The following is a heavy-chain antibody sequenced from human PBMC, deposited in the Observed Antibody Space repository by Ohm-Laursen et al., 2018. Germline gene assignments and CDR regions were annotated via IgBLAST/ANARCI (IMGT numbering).Heavy chain of an antibody. CDR3: ARDKTGGPDTDFWSGFFYYYGMDV. D-gene: IGHD3-3*01. J-gene: IGHJ6*02. Sequence: GASVKVSCKASGYTFTNYYMHWVRQAPGQGLEWMGIINPSDGSTSYAQKFQGRVTMTRDTSTSTVNMELNSLRSEDTAVYYCARDKTGGPDTDFWSGFFYYYGMDVWGQGTTVIVSS. CDR1: GYTFTNYY. CDR2: INPSDGST. V-gene: IGHV1-46*01.